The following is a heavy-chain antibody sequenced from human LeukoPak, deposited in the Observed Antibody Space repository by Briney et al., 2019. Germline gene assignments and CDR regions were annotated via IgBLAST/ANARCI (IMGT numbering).Heavy chain of an antibody. V-gene: IGHV3-30*18. Sequence: GGSLRLSCAASGFTFSSYGMHWVRQAPGKGLEWVAVISYDGSNKYYADSVKGRFTISRDNSKNTLYLQMNSLRAEDTAVYYCAKIGPVSGTVDYWGQGTLVTVSS. D-gene: IGHD1-26*01. CDR3: AKIGPVSGTVDY. CDR1: GFTFSSYG. CDR2: ISYDGSNK. J-gene: IGHJ4*02.